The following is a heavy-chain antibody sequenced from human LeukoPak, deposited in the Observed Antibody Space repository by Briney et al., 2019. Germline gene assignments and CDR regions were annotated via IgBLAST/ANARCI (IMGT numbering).Heavy chain of an antibody. V-gene: IGHV4-34*01. CDR1: GGSFSGYY. Sequence: PSETLSLTCAVYGGSFSGYYWSWIRQPPGKGLKWIGEINHSGSTNYNPSLKSRVTISVDTSKNQFSLKLSSVTAADTAVYYCARGGYDFWSGYYSVRFDYWGQGTLVTVSS. D-gene: IGHD3-3*01. J-gene: IGHJ4*02. CDR2: INHSGST. CDR3: ARGGYDFWSGYYSVRFDY.